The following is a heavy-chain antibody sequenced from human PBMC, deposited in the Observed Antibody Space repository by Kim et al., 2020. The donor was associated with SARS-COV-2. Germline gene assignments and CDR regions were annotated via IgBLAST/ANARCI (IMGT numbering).Heavy chain of an antibody. CDR2: ISYDGSNK. CDR1: GFTFSSYG. CDR3: AKGPYSSGSPPGDWFDP. D-gene: IGHD6-19*01. J-gene: IGHJ5*02. Sequence: GGSLRLSCAASGFTFSSYGMHWVRQAPGKGREWVAVISYDGSNKSYADSVKGRFTISRDNSKNTLYLQMNSLRAEDTAVYYCAKGPYSSGSPPGDWFDPWGQGTLVTVSS. V-gene: IGHV3-30*18.